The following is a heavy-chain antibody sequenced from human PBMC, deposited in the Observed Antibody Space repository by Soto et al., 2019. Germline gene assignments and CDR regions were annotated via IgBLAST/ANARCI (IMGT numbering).Heavy chain of an antibody. CDR3: ARGPLSGMPDCSGGSCYSGYFQH. CDR1: GFTVSSNY. D-gene: IGHD2-15*01. V-gene: IGHV3-66*01. CDR2: IYSGGST. Sequence: LRLSCAASGFTVSSNYMSWVRQAPGKGLEWVSVIYSGGSTYYADSVKGRFTISRDNSKNTLYLQMNSLRAEDTAVYYCARGPLSGMPDCSGGSCYSGYFQHWGQGTLVTVSS. J-gene: IGHJ1*01.